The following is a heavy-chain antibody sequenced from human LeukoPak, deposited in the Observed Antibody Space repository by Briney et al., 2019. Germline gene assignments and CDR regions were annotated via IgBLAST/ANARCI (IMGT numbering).Heavy chain of an antibody. CDR2: IYTSGST. CDR3: ARTDLPTHAFDI. J-gene: IGHJ3*02. V-gene: IGHV4-4*07. Sequence: SETLSLTCTVSGGSISNYYWSWIRQPPGKGLEWIGRIYTSGSTNYNPSLKSRVTMSVDTSKNQFSLKLSSVTAADTAVYYCARTDLPTHAFDIWGQGTMVTVSS. CDR1: GGSISNYY.